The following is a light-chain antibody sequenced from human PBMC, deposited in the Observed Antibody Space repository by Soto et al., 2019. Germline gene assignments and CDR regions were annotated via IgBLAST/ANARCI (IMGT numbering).Light chain of an antibody. J-gene: IGKJ5*01. CDR2: AAP. V-gene: IGKV1-8*01. CDR1: QDISSS. Sequence: AIRMTQSPSSLSASTGDSVTITCRASQDISSSLAWYQQKLGKAPKLLIYAAPTFQSGVPSRFSGSGSGTDFTLTISSLQSEDFATYFCQQYYSYPTTFGQGTRLEIK. CDR3: QQYYSYPTT.